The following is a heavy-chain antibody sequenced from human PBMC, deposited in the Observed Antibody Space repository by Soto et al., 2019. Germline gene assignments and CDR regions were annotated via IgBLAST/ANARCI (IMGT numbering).Heavy chain of an antibody. J-gene: IGHJ6*02. CDR3: ARTQAARPGFYSGMAV. CDR2: IYPGDSDT. CDR1: GYSFTSYW. D-gene: IGHD6-6*01. V-gene: IGHV5-51*01. Sequence: PVESLKISWKCSGYSFTSYWIGLVRQMPGKGLEWMGIIYPGDSDTRYSPSFQGQVTISADKSISTASLQWSSLKASDTAVYYCARTQAARPGFYSGMAVWGQGTTVIVSS.